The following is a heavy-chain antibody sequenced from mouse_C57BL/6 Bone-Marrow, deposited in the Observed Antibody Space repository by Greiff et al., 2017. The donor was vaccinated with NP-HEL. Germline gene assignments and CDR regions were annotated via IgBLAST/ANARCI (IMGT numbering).Heavy chain of an antibody. CDR3: ARCYYGSSFYYFDY. CDR1: GYAFTNYL. CDR2: INPGSGGT. V-gene: IGHV1-54*01. J-gene: IGHJ2*01. D-gene: IGHD1-1*01. Sequence: QVQLQQSGAELVRPGTSVKVSCKASGYAFTNYLIEWVKQRPGQGLEWIGVINPGSGGTNYNEKFKGKGTLTADKSSSTAYMQLSSLTSEDSAVYFCARCYYGSSFYYFDYWGQGTTLTVSS.